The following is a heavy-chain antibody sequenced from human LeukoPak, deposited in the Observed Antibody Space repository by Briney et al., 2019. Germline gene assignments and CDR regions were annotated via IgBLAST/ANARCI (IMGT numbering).Heavy chain of an antibody. Sequence: GGSLRLSCAASGFTVSSNYMSWVRQAPGKGLEWVSVIYSGGSTYYADSVKGRFTISRDNSKNTLYLQMNSLGAEDTAVYYCARDSITMVRGVIINYYGMDVWGQGTTVTVSS. V-gene: IGHV3-53*01. CDR2: IYSGGST. J-gene: IGHJ6*02. D-gene: IGHD3-10*01. CDR1: GFTVSSNY. CDR3: ARDSITMVRGVIINYYGMDV.